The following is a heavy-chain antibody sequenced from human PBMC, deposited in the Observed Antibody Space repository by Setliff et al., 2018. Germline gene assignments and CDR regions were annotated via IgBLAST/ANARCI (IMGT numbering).Heavy chain of an antibody. CDR3: AKNGFGVVALGVNNWFDP. CDR1: GFTFSSYA. V-gene: IGHV3-23*01. D-gene: IGHD3-10*01. J-gene: IGHJ5*02. Sequence: GGSLRLSCAASGFTFSSYAMSWVRQAPGKGLEWVSAISGRGGSTYYADSVKGRFTISRDKSKNTLYLQMNSLRAEDTAVYYCAKNGFGVVALGVNNWFDPWGQGTLVTVSS. CDR2: ISGRGGST.